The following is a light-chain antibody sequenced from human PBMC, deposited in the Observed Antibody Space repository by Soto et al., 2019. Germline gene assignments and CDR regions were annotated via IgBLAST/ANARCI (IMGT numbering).Light chain of an antibody. Sequence: EIVMTQSPATVPVSPGERVTLSCRASQSVSIDLAWYQQKPGQAPWLLIYGASTRATDIPATFTGSGSGTEFTLTISSLQSEDIAVYYCQQYNKWPQTFGQGTKVEIK. CDR3: QQYNKWPQT. V-gene: IGKV3-15*01. J-gene: IGKJ1*01. CDR2: GAS. CDR1: QSVSID.